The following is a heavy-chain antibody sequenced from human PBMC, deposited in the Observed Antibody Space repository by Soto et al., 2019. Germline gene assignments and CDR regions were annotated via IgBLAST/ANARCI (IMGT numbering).Heavy chain of an antibody. CDR1: GYPFTSYY. Sequence: VASVKVSCKASGYPFTSYYVHWVRQAPGQGLEWMGFINPGSGSTSYAQKFQGRVTMTRDTSTSTVYMEVSSLRSEDTAVYYCAREMYTTRGSPFDYWGPRTMLTVSS. D-gene: IGHD3-16*01. V-gene: IGHV1-46*01. CDR2: INPGSGST. J-gene: IGHJ4*02. CDR3: AREMYTTRGSPFDY.